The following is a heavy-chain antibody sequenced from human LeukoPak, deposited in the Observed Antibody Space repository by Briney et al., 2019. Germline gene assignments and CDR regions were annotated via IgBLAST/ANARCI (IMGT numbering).Heavy chain of an antibody. CDR2: ISYDGSNK. Sequence: GRSLRPSCAASGFTFSSYGMHWVRQAPGKGLEWVAVISYDGSNKYYADSVKGRFTISRDNSKNTLYLQMNSLRAEDTAVYYCAKRGYYDSSGYPDAFDIWGQGTMVTVSS. J-gene: IGHJ3*02. D-gene: IGHD3-22*01. CDR1: GFTFSSYG. V-gene: IGHV3-30*18. CDR3: AKRGYYDSSGYPDAFDI.